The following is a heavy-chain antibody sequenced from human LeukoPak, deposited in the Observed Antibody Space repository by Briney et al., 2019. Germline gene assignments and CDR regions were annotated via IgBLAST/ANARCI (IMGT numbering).Heavy chain of an antibody. D-gene: IGHD3-22*01. V-gene: IGHV3-23*01. CDR1: GFTFSSYA. J-gene: IGHJ5*02. CDR2: ISGSGGST. CDR3: AKVIKTYYYDSNPGWFDP. Sequence: GGSLRLSCAASGFTFSSYAMSWVRQAPGRGLEWVSAISGSGGSTYYADSAKGRFTISRDNSKNTLYLQMNSLRAEDTAVYYCAKVIKTYYYDSNPGWFDPWGQGTLVTVSS.